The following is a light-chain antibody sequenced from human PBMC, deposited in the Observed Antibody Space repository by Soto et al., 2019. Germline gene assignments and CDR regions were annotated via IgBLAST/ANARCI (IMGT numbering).Light chain of an antibody. J-gene: IGKJ1*01. CDR2: GAS. CDR1: QSVSSSY. V-gene: IGKV3-20*01. Sequence: IVLTQSPGTLSLSPGERATLSCRASQSVSSSYLAWYQQKPGQAPRLLIYGASSRATGIPDRFSGSGSGTDFTLTISRLEPEEFAVYYCQQYGSSPWTFGQGTKVEIK. CDR3: QQYGSSPWT.